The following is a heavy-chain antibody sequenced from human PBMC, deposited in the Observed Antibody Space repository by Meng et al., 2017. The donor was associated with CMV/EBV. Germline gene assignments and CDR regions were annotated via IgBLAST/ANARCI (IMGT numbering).Heavy chain of an antibody. V-gene: IGHV5-51*01. CDR1: GHSFTSYW. J-gene: IGHJ4*02. Sequence: GGSLRLSCKGSGHSFTSYWIGWVRQMPGKGLEWMGIIYPGDSDTRYSPSFQGQVTISADKSISTAYLRWSSLKASDTAMYYCARQPYYYDSSGYYRGDFDYWGQGTLVTVSS. D-gene: IGHD3-22*01. CDR3: ARQPYYYDSSGYYRGDFDY. CDR2: IYPGDSDT.